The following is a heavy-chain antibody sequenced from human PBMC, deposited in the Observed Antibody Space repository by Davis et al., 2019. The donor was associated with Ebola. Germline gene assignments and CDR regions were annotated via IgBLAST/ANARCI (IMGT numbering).Heavy chain of an antibody. CDR3: ARLPSIAAAGLDY. V-gene: IGHV4-34*01. J-gene: IGHJ4*02. CDR2: INHSGST. CDR1: GGSFSGYY. Sequence: SETLSLTCAVYGGSFSGYYWSWIRQPPGKGLEWIGEINHSGSTNYNPSLKSRVTISVDTSKNQFSLKLSSVTAADTAVYYCARLPSIAAAGLDYWGQGTLVTVSS. D-gene: IGHD6-13*01.